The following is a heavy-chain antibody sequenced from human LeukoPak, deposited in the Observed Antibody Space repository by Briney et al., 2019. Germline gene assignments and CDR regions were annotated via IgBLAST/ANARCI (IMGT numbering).Heavy chain of an antibody. CDR1: GFTFSSYG. Sequence: SGGPLRLSCAASGFTFSSYGMHWVRQAPGKGLEWVTAISYDGSNKYYADSVKGRSTISRDNSKNTLYVQMNSLRAEDTAVYYCARVGDGYGSGSYSYYYYYMDVWGKGTTVTISS. V-gene: IGHV3-30*04. CDR2: ISYDGSNK. D-gene: IGHD3-10*01. CDR3: ARVGDGYGSGSYSYYYYYMDV. J-gene: IGHJ6*03.